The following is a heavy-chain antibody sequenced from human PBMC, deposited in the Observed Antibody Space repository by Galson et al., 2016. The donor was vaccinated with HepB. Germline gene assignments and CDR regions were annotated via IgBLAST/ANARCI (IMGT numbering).Heavy chain of an antibody. J-gene: IGHJ3*02. D-gene: IGHD3-22*01. CDR1: GFSFASYG. CDR3: ARQDGYDRVTFDM. V-gene: IGHV3-23*01. CDR2: ISGSGGNS. Sequence: SLRLSCAASGFSFASYGMSWVRQAPGKGLEWVAGISGSGGNSYYADSVKGRFTISRDNSKKTLYVQMNSLRAEDTAVYYCARQDGYDRVTFDMWGQGTMVTVSS.